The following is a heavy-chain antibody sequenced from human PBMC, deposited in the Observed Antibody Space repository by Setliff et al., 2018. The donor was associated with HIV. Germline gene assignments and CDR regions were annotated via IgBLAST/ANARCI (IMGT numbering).Heavy chain of an antibody. Sequence: SETLSLTCAVYGGSFSDYSWTWIRQPPGRGLEWIGEINHSGSTSYNPSLKSRVSMSVDTSKNQFSLKLSSVTAADTAIFYCARATTGYSSIWYRNGLTYYYYMDVWG. CDR1: GGSFSDYS. CDR3: ARATTGYSSIWYRNGLTYYYYMDV. V-gene: IGHV4-34*01. J-gene: IGHJ6*03. D-gene: IGHD6-13*01. CDR2: INHSGST.